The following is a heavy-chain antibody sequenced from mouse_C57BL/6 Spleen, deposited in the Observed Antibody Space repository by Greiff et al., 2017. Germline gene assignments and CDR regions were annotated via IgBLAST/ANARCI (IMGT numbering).Heavy chain of an antibody. Sequence: VQLQQPGAELVMPGASVKLSCKASGYTFTSYWMHWVKQRPGQGLEWIGEIDPSDSYTNYNQKFKGKSTLTVDKSSSTAYMQLSSLTSEDSAVXYCARATYGNYLFDYWGQGTTLTVSS. CDR3: ARATYGNYLFDY. V-gene: IGHV1-69*01. J-gene: IGHJ2*01. CDR2: IDPSDSYT. D-gene: IGHD2-10*02. CDR1: GYTFTSYW.